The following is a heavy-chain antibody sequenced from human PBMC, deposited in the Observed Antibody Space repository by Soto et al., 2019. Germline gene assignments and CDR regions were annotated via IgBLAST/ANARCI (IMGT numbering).Heavy chain of an antibody. CDR1: GGSISSGDYY. D-gene: IGHD4-17*01. CDR2: IYYSGST. J-gene: IGHJ4*02. CDR3: ARGVTTVVTDF. Sequence: PSETLSLTCTVSGGSISSGDYYWSWIRQPPGKGLEWIGYIYYSGSTYYNPSLKSRVTISVDTSKNQFSLKLSSVTAADTAVYYCARGVTTVVTDFWGQRTLVTVSS. V-gene: IGHV4-30-4*01.